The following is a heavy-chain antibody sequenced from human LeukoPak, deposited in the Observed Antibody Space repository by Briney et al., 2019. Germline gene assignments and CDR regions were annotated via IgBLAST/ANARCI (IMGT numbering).Heavy chain of an antibody. CDR3: ARELWVDSYGFSY. D-gene: IGHD5-18*01. CDR1: DGSFSGSY. V-gene: IGHV4-34*01. Sequence: PSETLSLTCAVYDGSFSGSYCTWIRQPPGKGLEWIGEINHSGSTNYNPSLKSRVTISVDTSKNQFSLKLSSVTAADTAVYYCARELWVDSYGFSYWGQGTLVTVSS. CDR2: INHSGST. J-gene: IGHJ4*02.